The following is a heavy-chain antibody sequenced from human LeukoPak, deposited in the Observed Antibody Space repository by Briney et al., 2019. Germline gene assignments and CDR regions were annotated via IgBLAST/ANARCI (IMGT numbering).Heavy chain of an antibody. V-gene: IGHV4-30-4*01. CDR1: GGCISSGDYY. J-gene: IGHJ6*04. CDR3: ARGTVTTGYYYYGMDV. CDR2: IYYSGST. D-gene: IGHD4-17*01. Sequence: SQTPSLTCTVSGGCISSGDYYWSWIRQPPGKGLEWSGYIYYSGSTYYNPSLKSRVTMSVDTSKNQFSLKLSSVTAADTAVYYCARGTVTTGYYYYGMDVWGTGTTVTVSS.